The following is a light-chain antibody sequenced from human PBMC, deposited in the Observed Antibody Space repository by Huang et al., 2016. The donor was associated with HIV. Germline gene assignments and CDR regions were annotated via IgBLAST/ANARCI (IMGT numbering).Light chain of an antibody. CDR2: GAS. Sequence: EIVMTQSPATLSVSPGERATLSCRASQSVGSNLAWYQQKRGPAPRLLIYGASTRATGIPARFSGSGAGTEFTLTISSLQSEDCEVYYCQQYNNWPPYTFGQGTKLEIK. J-gene: IGKJ2*01. CDR3: QQYNNWPPYT. CDR1: QSVGSN. V-gene: IGKV3-15*01.